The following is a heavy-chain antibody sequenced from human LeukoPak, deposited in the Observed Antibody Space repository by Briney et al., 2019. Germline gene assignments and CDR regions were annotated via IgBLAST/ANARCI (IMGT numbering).Heavy chain of an antibody. D-gene: IGHD6-6*01. V-gene: IGHV1-2*02. J-gene: IGHJ4*02. Sequence: GASVKVSCKASGYTFTGYYMHWVRQAPGQGLEWMGWINPNSGGTNYAQKFQSRVTMTRATSISTAYMELSRLRSDDTAVYYCARSTYSSSPDYWDQGTLVTVSS. CDR1: GYTFTGYY. CDR3: ARSTYSSSPDY. CDR2: INPNSGGT.